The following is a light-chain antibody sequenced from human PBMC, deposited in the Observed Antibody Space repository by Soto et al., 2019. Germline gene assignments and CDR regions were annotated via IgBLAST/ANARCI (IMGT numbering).Light chain of an antibody. Sequence: AIQMTQSPSSLSASVGDRVTITCRASQGIRNDVGWYQQKPGKAPKILIYAASTLQTGVPSRFSGSGSGTDFTLTISSLQPEDCATYYCLQDANYPWTFGQGTKVEIK. CDR1: QGIRND. CDR3: LQDANYPWT. V-gene: IGKV1-6*01. CDR2: AAS. J-gene: IGKJ1*01.